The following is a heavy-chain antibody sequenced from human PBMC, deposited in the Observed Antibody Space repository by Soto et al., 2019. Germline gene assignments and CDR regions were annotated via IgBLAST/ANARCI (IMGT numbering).Heavy chain of an antibody. J-gene: IGHJ4*02. CDR2: ISGSGGST. CDR3: AKDRSSGWYRPDAFDY. D-gene: IGHD6-19*01. CDR1: GFTFSSYA. V-gene: IGHV3-23*01. Sequence: PGGSLRLSCAASGFTFSSYAMSWVRQAPGKGLEWVSAISGSGGSTYYADSVKGRFTISRDNSKNTLYLQMSSLRVDDTAVYYCAKDRSSGWYRPDAFDYWGQGILVTVSS.